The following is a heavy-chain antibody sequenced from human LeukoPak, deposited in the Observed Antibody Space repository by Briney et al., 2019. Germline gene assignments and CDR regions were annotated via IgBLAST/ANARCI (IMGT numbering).Heavy chain of an antibody. J-gene: IGHJ4*02. CDR2: IYYSGST. CDR3: ARYYYDSSGYYEDY. D-gene: IGHD3-22*01. V-gene: IGHV4-59*11. CDR1: GGSISSHY. Sequence: SETLSLTCTVSGGSISSHYWSWIRQPPGKGLEWIGYIYYSGSTNYNPSLKSRVTISVDTSKNRFSLKLSSVTAADTAVYYCARYYYDSSGYYEDYWGQGTLVTVSS.